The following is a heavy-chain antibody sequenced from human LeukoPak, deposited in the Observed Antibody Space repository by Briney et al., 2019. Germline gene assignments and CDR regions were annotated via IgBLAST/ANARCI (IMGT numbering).Heavy chain of an antibody. J-gene: IGHJ4*02. CDR3: ARYQSLYSSSPIDY. CDR1: GYTFTSYG. V-gene: IGHV1-18*01. D-gene: IGHD6-6*01. Sequence: ASVKVSCKASGYTFTSYGISWVRQAPGQGLEWMGWISAYNGNTNYAQKLQGRVTMTTDTSTSTAYMELRSLRSDDTAVYYCARYQSLYSSSPIDYWGQGTLATVSS. CDR2: ISAYNGNT.